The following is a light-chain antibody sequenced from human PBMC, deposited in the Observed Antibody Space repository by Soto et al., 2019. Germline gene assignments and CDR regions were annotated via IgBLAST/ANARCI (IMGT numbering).Light chain of an antibody. CDR2: DAS. CDR1: QSVSSNS. CDR3: QRYANSRT. V-gene: IGKV3-20*01. J-gene: IGKJ1*01. Sequence: PGERATLSCRASQSVSSNSLSWYQQKPGQAPRLFIHDASSRATGIPDRFSGSGSGTDFTLTISRLEPEDFAVYYCQRYANSRTFGQGTKVEIK.